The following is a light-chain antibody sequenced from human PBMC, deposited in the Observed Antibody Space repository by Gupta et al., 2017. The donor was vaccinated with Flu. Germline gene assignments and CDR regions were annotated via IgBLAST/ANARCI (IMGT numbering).Light chain of an antibody. CDR1: QSLVYKNGITY. CDR2: EVS. CDR3: MRGPHPWT. J-gene: IGKJ2*02. Sequence: VTLGQAASISCRSSQSLVYKNGITYLTWFHQRPGPSPMLLIYEVSNRDSGVPDGFSGSGSVTVFILIISRVESEDVGVYYCMRGPHPWTFGQGTRLEIK. V-gene: IGKV2-30*01.